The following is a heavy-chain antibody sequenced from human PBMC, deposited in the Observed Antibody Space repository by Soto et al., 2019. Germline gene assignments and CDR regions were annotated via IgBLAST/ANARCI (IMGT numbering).Heavy chain of an antibody. CDR1: GYSFTSYW. Sequence: GESLKISCKGSGYSFTSYWIGWVRQMPGKGLEWMGIIYPGDSDTRYSPSFQGQVTISADKSISTAYLQWSSLKASDTAMYYCSRILRYCSSTSCYVRRMDVWGQGTTVTVSS. CDR3: SRILRYCSSTSCYVRRMDV. V-gene: IGHV5-51*01. CDR2: IYPGDSDT. D-gene: IGHD2-2*01. J-gene: IGHJ6*02.